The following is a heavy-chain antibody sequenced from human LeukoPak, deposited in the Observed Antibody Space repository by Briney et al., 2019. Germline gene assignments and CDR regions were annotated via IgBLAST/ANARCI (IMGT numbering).Heavy chain of an antibody. V-gene: IGHV3-30*18. CDR1: GFTFSSYG. D-gene: IGHD4-17*01. CDR3: AKNPLGPAGDYVAYFDY. J-gene: IGHJ4*02. CDR2: ISYDGSNK. Sequence: PGGSLRLSCAASGFTFSSYGMHWVRQAPGKGLEWVAVISYDGSNKYYADSVKGRFTISRDNSKNTLYLQVNSLRAEDTAVYYCAKNPLGPAGDYVAYFDYWGQGTLVTVSS.